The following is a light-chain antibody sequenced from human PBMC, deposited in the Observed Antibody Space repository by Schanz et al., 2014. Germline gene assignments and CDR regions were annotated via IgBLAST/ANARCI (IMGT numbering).Light chain of an antibody. V-gene: IGLV2-8*01. J-gene: IGLJ2*01. CDR1: SSDVGDYNY. CDR2: DVT. CDR3: SSYAGSNMVL. Sequence: QSALTQPPSASGSLGQSVTISCTGTSSDVGDYNYVSWYQQHPGKAPKLMIYDVTNRPSGVSNRFSGSKSGNTASLTVSGLQAEDEADYYCSSYAGSNMVLFGGGTKLTVL.